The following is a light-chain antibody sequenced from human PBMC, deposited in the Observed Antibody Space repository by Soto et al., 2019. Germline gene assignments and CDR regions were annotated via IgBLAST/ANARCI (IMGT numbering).Light chain of an antibody. CDR3: QQYGSSPLG. V-gene: IGKV3-20*01. Sequence: EIVLTQSPGTLSVSPGERASLSCRASQSVSSSYLAWYQQKPGQAPRLLIYGASSRATGIPDRFSGSGSGTDFTLTISRLEAEDFAVYYCQQYGSSPLGFGGGTKVEIK. CDR2: GAS. J-gene: IGKJ4*01. CDR1: QSVSSSY.